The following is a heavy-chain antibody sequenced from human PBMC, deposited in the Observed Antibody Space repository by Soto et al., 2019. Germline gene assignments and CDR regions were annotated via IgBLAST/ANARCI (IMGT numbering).Heavy chain of an antibody. D-gene: IGHD6-19*01. Sequence: GGSLRLSCAASGFTFSSYAMHWVRQAPGKGLEWVAVISYDGSNKYYADSVKGRFTISRDNSKNTLYLQMNSLRAEDTAVYYCARAESGRYLGYFDYWGQGTLVTVSS. CDR1: GFTFSSYA. CDR2: ISYDGSNK. V-gene: IGHV3-30-3*01. J-gene: IGHJ4*02. CDR3: ARAESGRYLGYFDY.